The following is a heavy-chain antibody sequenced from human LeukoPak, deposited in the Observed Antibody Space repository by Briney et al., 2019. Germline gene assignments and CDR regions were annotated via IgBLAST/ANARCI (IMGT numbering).Heavy chain of an antibody. Sequence: SSETLSLTCTVSGGSISSYYWSWIRQHPGKGLEWIGFIFYSGSTYYNPSLKSRVTMSVDTSKNQFSLKLSSVTAADTAVYYCARDRRGGNFFDYWGQGTLVSVSS. CDR3: ARDRRGGNFFDY. V-gene: IGHV4-59*06. CDR1: GGSISSYY. CDR2: IFYSGST. J-gene: IGHJ4*02. D-gene: IGHD4-23*01.